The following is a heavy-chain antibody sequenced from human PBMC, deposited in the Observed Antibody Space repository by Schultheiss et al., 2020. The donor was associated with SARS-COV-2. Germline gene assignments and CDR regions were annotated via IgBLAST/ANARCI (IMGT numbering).Heavy chain of an antibody. Sequence: GESLKISCKGSGYSFTSYWIGWVRQMPGKGLEWMGIIYPGDSDTRYTPSFQGQVTISADKSISTAYLQWSSLKASDTAMYYCARHSEAASGHFDYWGQGTLVTVSS. V-gene: IGHV5-51*01. CDR3: ARHSEAASGHFDY. D-gene: IGHD6-25*01. CDR2: IYPGDSDT. J-gene: IGHJ4*02. CDR1: GYSFTSYW.